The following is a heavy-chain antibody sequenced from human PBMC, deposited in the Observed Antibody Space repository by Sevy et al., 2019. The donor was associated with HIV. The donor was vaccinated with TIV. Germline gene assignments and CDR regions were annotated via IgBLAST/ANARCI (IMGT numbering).Heavy chain of an antibody. Sequence: GGSLRLSCAASGFTFSSYGMHWVRQAPGKGLEWVAVIWYDGSNKYYADSVKGRFTISRDNSKNTLYLQMNSLRAEDTAVYYCATHRLGYCTNGVCPSFDYWGQGTLVTVSS. CDR1: GFTFSSYG. V-gene: IGHV3-33*01. CDR2: IWYDGSNK. CDR3: ATHRLGYCTNGVCPSFDY. J-gene: IGHJ4*02. D-gene: IGHD2-8*01.